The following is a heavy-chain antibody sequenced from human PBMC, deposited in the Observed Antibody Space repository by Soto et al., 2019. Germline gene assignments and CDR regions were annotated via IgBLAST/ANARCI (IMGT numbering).Heavy chain of an antibody. V-gene: IGHV1-69*13. CDR1: GGTFSSYA. CDR3: ARGASSLTDFDY. CDR2: IIPIFGTA. Sequence: ASVKVSCKASGGTFSSYAISWVRQAPGQGLEWMGGIIPIFGTANYAQKFQGRVTITADESTSTAYMELSSLRSEDTAVYYCARGASSLTDFDYWGQGTLVTVSS. J-gene: IGHJ4*02. D-gene: IGHD6-13*01.